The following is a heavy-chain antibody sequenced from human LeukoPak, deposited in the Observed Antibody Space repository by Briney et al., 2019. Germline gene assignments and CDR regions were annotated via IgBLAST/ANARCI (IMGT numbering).Heavy chain of an antibody. CDR2: FGYDGSNK. CDR3: ASSLGSTDSTRNCLDY. CDR1: GFTVRTHS. D-gene: IGHD7-27*01. V-gene: IGHV3-33*08. J-gene: IGHJ4*02. Sequence: PGGSLRLSCAASGFTVRTHSMSWVRQAPGKGLGWVAFFGYDGSNKYYAASVKGRFTISRDNSKNTLYLQVNRLRAEDTAVYYCASSLGSTDSTRNCLDYWGQGTLVTVSS.